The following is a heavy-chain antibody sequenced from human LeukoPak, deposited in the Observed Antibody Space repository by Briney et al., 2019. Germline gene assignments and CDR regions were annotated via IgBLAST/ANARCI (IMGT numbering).Heavy chain of an antibody. D-gene: IGHD5-12*01. CDR1: GISLSNYG. V-gene: IGHV3-23*01. J-gene: IGHJ4*02. CDR3: AKSRGGSGYDSVDY. Sequence: LPGGSLRLSCAVSGISLSNYGMSWVRQAPGKGLEWVAGISGSGGGTNYADSVKGRFTISRDNPKNTLYLQMNSLRAEDTAVYYCAKSRGGSGYDSVDYWGQGTLVTVSS. CDR2: ISGSGGGT.